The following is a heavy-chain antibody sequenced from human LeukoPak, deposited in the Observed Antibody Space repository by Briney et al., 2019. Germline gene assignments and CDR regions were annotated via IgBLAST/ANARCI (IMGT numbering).Heavy chain of an antibody. CDR2: IYYSGST. CDR3: ALNRAASTNVDY. J-gene: IGHJ4*02. V-gene: IGHV4-39*07. Sequence: PSETLSLTCTVSGGSISSSSYYWGWIRQPPGKGLEWIGSIYYSGSTYYNPSLKSRVTISVDTSKNQFSLKLSSVTAADTAVYYCALNRAASTNVDYWGQGTLVTVSS. CDR1: GGSISSSSYY. D-gene: IGHD6-13*01.